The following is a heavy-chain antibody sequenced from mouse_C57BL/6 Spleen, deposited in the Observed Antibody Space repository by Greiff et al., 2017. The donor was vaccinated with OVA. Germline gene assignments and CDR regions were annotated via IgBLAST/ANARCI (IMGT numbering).Heavy chain of an antibody. CDR1: GFNIKDDY. D-gene: IGHD4-1*01. Sequence: EVQLQESGAELVRPGASVKLSCTASGFNIKDDYMHWVKQRPEQGLEWIGWIDPENGDTEYASKFQGKATITADTSSNTAYLQLSSLTSEDTAVYYCTTLTGTPFFDYWGQGTTLTVSS. CDR2: IDPENGDT. V-gene: IGHV14-4*01. J-gene: IGHJ2*01. CDR3: TTLTGTPFFDY.